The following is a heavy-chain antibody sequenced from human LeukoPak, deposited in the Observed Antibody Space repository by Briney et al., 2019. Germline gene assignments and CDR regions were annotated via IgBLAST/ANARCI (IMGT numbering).Heavy chain of an antibody. Sequence: SETLSLTCIVSGGSISSGSYYWSWIRQPAGKGLEWIGRIYTSGSTNYNPPLKTPVTISVYTSKNQFSLKLSSVTAADTAVYYCARAVITMIVPSGDWFDPWGQGTLVTVSS. CDR1: GGSISSGSYY. D-gene: IGHD3-22*01. CDR2: IYTSGST. J-gene: IGHJ5*02. CDR3: ARAVITMIVPSGDWFDP. V-gene: IGHV4-61*02.